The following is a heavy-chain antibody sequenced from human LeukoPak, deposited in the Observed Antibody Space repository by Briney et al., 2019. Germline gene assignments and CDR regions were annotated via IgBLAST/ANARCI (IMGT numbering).Heavy chain of an antibody. Sequence: GGSLRLSCAAPGFTFDDYGMSWVRQAPGKGLEWVSGINWNGGSTGYADSMKGRFTISRDNAENSVYLQMNSLRAEDTAVYYCARDLAHRITMVRGVSTPPPLVWGKGTTVTVSS. CDR3: ARDLAHRITMVRGVSTPPPLV. J-gene: IGHJ6*04. CDR2: INWNGGST. CDR1: GFTFDDYG. V-gene: IGHV3-20*04. D-gene: IGHD3-10*01.